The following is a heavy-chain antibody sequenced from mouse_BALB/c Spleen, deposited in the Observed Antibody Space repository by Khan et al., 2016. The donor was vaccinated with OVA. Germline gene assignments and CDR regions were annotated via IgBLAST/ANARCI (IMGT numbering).Heavy chain of an antibody. V-gene: IGHV1S81*02. Sequence: QVQLQQSGAELVQPGASVKLSCKASGYTFISYYMYWVKQRPGLGLACIGGINPSDGGTNFNEKFKSKATLTVAKSSSTAYKQLSSLTSEESAVYYCTRSGWAAFAYWGQGTLVNVSA. D-gene: IGHD1-1*02. CDR1: GYTFISYY. CDR2: INPSDGGT. CDR3: TRSGWAAFAY. J-gene: IGHJ3*01.